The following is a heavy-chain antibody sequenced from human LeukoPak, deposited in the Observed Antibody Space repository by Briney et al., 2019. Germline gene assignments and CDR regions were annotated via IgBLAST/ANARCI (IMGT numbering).Heavy chain of an antibody. Sequence: PSETLSLTCTVSGDSISSYYWSWIRQPPGKGLEWIGYVYYSGSTNYNPSLKSRFAISVDTSKNQFSLELSAVTAADTAVYYCARDTYWSGMDVWGQGTTVTVSS. J-gene: IGHJ6*02. CDR1: GDSISSYY. CDR3: ARDTYWSGMDV. V-gene: IGHV4-59*01. D-gene: IGHD3-3*01. CDR2: VYYSGST.